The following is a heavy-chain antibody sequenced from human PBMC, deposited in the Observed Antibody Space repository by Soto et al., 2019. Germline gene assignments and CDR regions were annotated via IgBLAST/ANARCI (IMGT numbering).Heavy chain of an antibody. Sequence: SETLSLTCTVSGGSVSSGSYYWSWIRQPPGKGLEWIGYIYYSGSTNYNPSLKSRVTISVDTSKNQFSLKLSSVTAADTAVYYCARETQLRYFPQGPGGGYGMDVRGQGTTVTVSS. CDR1: GGSVSSGSYY. CDR2: IYYSGST. D-gene: IGHD3-9*01. CDR3: ARETQLRYFPQGPGGGYGMDV. V-gene: IGHV4-61*01. J-gene: IGHJ6*02.